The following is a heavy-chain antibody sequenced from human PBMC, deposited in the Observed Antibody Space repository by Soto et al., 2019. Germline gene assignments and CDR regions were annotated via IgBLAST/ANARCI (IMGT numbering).Heavy chain of an antibody. Sequence: QPGGSLRLSCTTSGFTFSTYGMHWVRQAPGKGLEWVATIWYHGNTYDYKDTIKGRFADTRYNSKNTVFLQMNTLRAEDTATYYCARDRGYGGNDVFDFWGLGTLVTVSS. J-gene: IGHJ4*02. D-gene: IGHD6-25*01. CDR2: IWYHGNTY. CDR3: ARDRGYGGNDVFDF. V-gene: IGHV3-33*01. CDR1: GFTFSTYG.